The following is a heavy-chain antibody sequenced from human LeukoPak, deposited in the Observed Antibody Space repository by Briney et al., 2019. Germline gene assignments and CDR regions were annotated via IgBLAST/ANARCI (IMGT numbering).Heavy chain of an antibody. J-gene: IGHJ4*02. D-gene: IGHD3-22*01. CDR3: ASSYDSSGYYYYH. CDR1: GYSFTSYW. CDR2: IYPGDSDT. V-gene: IGHV5-51*01. Sequence: GESLKISCKGSGYSFTSYWIGWVRQMPGKGLEWMGIIYPGDSDTRYSPSFQGQVTISADKSISTAYLQWSSLKASDTAMYYCASSYDSSGYYYYHWGQGTLVTVSS.